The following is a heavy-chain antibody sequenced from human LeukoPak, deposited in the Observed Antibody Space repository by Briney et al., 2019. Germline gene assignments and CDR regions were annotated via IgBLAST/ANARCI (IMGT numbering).Heavy chain of an antibody. J-gene: IGHJ4*02. V-gene: IGHV4-34*01. D-gene: IGHD3-10*01. CDR1: GGSFSGYY. Sequence: ETLSLACAVYGGSFSGYYWSWIRQPPGKGLEWIGEINHSGSTNYNPSLKSRVTISVDTSKNQFSLKLSSVTAADTAVYYCARGVRNMVRGVDFDYWGQGTLVTVSS. CDR2: INHSGST. CDR3: ARGVRNMVRGVDFDY.